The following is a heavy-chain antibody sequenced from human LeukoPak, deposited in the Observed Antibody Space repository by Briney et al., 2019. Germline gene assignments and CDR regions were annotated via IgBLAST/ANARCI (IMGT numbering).Heavy chain of an antibody. D-gene: IGHD7-27*01. J-gene: IGHJ6*02. Sequence: SVKVSYKASGGTFSSYAISWVRQAPGXXXXXXXRIIPILGIANYAQKFQGRVTITADKSTSTAYMELSSLRSEDTAVYYCATGGTRGAYYGMDVWGQGTTVTVSS. CDR3: ATGGTRGAYYGMDV. V-gene: IGHV1-69*04. CDR1: GGTFSSYA. CDR2: IIPILGIA.